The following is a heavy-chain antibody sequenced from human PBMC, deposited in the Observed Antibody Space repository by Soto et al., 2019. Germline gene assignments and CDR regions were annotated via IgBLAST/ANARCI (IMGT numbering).Heavy chain of an antibody. Sequence: QVQLQESGPGLVKPSETLSLTCTVSGGSISSYYWSWIRQPPGKGLEWIGYIYYSGGTNYNPSLTSRVTISVDTSKNQFSLKLSSVTAADTAVYYCARVWGGAFDIWGQGTMVTVSS. CDR1: GGSISSYY. CDR3: ARVWGGAFDI. D-gene: IGHD3-10*01. V-gene: IGHV4-59*01. CDR2: IYYSGGT. J-gene: IGHJ3*02.